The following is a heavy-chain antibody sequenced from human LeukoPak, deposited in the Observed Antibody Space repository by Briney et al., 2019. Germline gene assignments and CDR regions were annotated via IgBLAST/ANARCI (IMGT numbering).Heavy chain of an antibody. V-gene: IGHV3-7*01. D-gene: IGHD1-1*01. CDR3: ATYINWVAGDV. CDR1: GFTFSSYG. J-gene: IGHJ6*02. CDR2: ISPDGSGK. Sequence: GRSLRLSCAASGFTFSSYGMHWVRQAPGKGLEWVANISPDGSGKYCMDSVKGRCAISRDNARSSLDLQLNSLRVEDTAVYYCATYINWVAGDVWGQGTTVTVSS.